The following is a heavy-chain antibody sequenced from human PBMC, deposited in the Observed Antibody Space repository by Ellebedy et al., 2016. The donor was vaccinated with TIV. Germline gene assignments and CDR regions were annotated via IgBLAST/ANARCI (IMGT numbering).Heavy chain of an antibody. CDR2: IYYSGST. CDR3: ARTRDYSGYDGIDY. CDR1: GGSISSYY. V-gene: IGHV4-59*01. Sequence: GSLRLXXTVSGGSISSYYWSWIRQPPGKGLEWIGYIYYSGSTNYNPSLKSRVTISVDTSKNQFSPKLSSVTAADTAVYYCARTRDYSGYDGIDYWGQGTLVTVSS. J-gene: IGHJ4*02. D-gene: IGHD5-12*01.